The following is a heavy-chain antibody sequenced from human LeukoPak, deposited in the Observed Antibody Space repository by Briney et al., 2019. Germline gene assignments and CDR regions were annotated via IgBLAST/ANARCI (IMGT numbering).Heavy chain of an antibody. J-gene: IGHJ4*02. CDR1: GYTFTSYG. V-gene: IGHV1-18*01. D-gene: IGHD2-2*01. CDR3: ARVGAYCTSTSCFDY. CDR2: ISAYNGDT. Sequence: ASVKVSCKASGYTFTSYGISWVRQAPGQGLEWMGWISAYNGDTNYAQNLQGRVTMTTDTSTNTAYMELRSLRSDDTAVYYCARVGAYCTSTSCFDYWGQGTLVTVSS.